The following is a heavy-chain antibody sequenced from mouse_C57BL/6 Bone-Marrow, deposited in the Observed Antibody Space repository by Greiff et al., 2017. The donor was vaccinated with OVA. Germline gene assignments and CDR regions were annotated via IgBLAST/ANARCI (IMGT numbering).Heavy chain of an antibody. J-gene: IGHJ4*01. Sequence: VQLQQSGPELVKPGASVKISCKASGYAFSSSWMNWVKQRPGKGLGWIGRIYPGDGDTNYNGKFKGKATLTAAKSSSTAYMQLRSLTSGDTAVYFCANYGGKDAMDYWGQGTSVTVSA. CDR3: ANYGGKDAMDY. D-gene: IGHD2-4*01. CDR2: IYPGDGDT. V-gene: IGHV1-82*01. CDR1: GYAFSSSW.